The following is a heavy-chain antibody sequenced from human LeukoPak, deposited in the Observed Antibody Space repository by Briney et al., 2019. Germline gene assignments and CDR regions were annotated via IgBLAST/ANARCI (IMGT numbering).Heavy chain of an antibody. J-gene: IGHJ4*02. D-gene: IGHD1-26*01. CDR2: IYTSGST. CDR1: GGSISSSY. V-gene: IGHV4-4*07. CDR3: AIGSGNYPFCLDY. Sequence: PSETLSLTCTVSGGSISSSYWSWIRQPAGKGLEWIGRIYTSGSTNYNPSLKSRVTISVDKSKNQFSLRLTSVTAADTAVYYCAIGSGNYPFCLDYWGQGTLVTVSS.